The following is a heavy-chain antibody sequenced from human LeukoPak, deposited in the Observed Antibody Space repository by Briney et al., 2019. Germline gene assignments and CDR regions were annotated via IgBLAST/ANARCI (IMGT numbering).Heavy chain of an antibody. CDR2: ISGSGGST. D-gene: IGHD4-17*01. CDR1: GFSFSSCG. J-gene: IGHJ6*03. Sequence: GGSLRLSCAASGFSFSSCGMSWVRQAPGKGLEWVSTISGSGGSTYFADSVKGRFTISRDNSKNTLYLQMNSLRAEDTAVYYCAKGDGDYFYYYYMDVWGKGTTVTISS. CDR3: AKGDGDYFYYYYMDV. V-gene: IGHV3-23*01.